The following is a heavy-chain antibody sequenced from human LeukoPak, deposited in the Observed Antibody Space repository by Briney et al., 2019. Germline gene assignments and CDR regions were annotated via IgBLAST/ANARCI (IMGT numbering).Heavy chain of an antibody. Sequence: GGSLRLSCVASGFTFENYWMHWVRQAPGKGPEWVANIKQDGSLEHYMGSVKGRFTISRDNAKNSLILQMDSLRAEDTAVYYRARWTGVIDSWGQGTLVTVSS. CDR1: GFTFENYW. J-gene: IGHJ4*02. CDR2: IKQDGSLE. V-gene: IGHV3-7*01. D-gene: IGHD2-21*01. CDR3: ARWTGVIDS.